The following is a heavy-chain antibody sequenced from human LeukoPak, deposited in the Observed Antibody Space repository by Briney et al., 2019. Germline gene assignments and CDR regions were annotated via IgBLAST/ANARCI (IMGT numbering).Heavy chain of an antibody. D-gene: IGHD3-10*01. CDR3: AKRGVVIRVILVGFHKEAYYFDS. CDR1: GITLSNYG. V-gene: IGHV3-23*01. J-gene: IGHJ4*02. Sequence: PGGSLRLSCDVSGITLSNYGMSWVRQPPGRGLEWVAGISGSGGGTNYAQSVKGRFTISRDNSKNTLYLQMNSLRAEDTVVYFCAKRGVVIRVILVGFHKEAYYFDSWGQGALVSVSS. CDR2: ISGSGGGT.